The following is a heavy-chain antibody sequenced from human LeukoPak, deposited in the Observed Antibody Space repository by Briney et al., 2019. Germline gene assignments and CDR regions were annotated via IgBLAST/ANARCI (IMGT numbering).Heavy chain of an antibody. J-gene: IGHJ3*02. V-gene: IGHV3-23*01. Sequence: TGGSLRLSCAASGFIFSNYALMWLRQSPGKGLEWVLAIRGSGGGTFYADSVKGRFTISRDNSKNTLYLQMNGLRAEDTAVYYCARDPNGDYIGAFDMWGRGTLVTVSS. D-gene: IGHD4-17*01. CDR2: IRGSGGGT. CDR1: GFIFSNYA. CDR3: ARDPNGDYIGAFDM.